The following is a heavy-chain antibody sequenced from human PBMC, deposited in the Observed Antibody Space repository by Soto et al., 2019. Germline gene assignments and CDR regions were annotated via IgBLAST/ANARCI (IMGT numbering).Heavy chain of an antibody. CDR3: ARGEEDCSGGSCYDTYLDY. V-gene: IGHV3-66*01. CDR2: IYSGGST. J-gene: IGHJ4*02. Sequence: EVQLVESGGGLAQPGGSLRLSCAASGFTIGTNYMTWVRQAPGKGLEWVSLIYSGGSTYYADSVKGRFTISRDNSKNELYLQMSSLRAEDTAVYYCARGEEDCSGGSCYDTYLDYWGQGTLVTVSS. D-gene: IGHD2-15*01. CDR1: GFTIGTNY.